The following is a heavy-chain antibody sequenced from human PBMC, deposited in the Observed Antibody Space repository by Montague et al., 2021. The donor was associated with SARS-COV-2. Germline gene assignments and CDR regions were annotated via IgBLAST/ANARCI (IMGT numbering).Heavy chain of an antibody. CDR1: GDSISSSSYN. V-gene: IGHV4-39*01. Sequence: LSLTCTVSGDSISSSSYNWGWIRQPPGKGLEWIGSVHYSGRPYYNPSLKSRVTIYVDTSKNRLSLKLSSVTAADTAVYYCTRHVHMTWPEPSPGFDYWGQGTLVTVSS. CDR2: VHYSGRP. J-gene: IGHJ4*02. CDR3: TRHVHMTWPEPSPGFDY. D-gene: IGHD1-1*01.